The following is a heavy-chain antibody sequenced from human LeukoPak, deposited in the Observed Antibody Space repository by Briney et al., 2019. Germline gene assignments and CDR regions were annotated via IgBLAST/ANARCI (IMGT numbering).Heavy chain of an antibody. CDR2: IYYSGNT. D-gene: IGHD2-2*01. CDR1: GGSISSHY. V-gene: IGHV4-59*08. Sequence: SETLSLTCAVSGGSISSHYWSWIRQPPGKGLEWIGFIYYSGNTSYNPSLKSRVTISVDTSKNQFSLKLTSVTAADTAMYYCARHIGYCSTTTCQPGFHPWGQGTLVTVSS. CDR3: ARHIGYCSTTTCQPGFHP. J-gene: IGHJ5*02.